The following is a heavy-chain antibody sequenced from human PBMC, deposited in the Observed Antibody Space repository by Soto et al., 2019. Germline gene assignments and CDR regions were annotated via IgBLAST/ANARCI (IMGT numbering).Heavy chain of an antibody. CDR1: GYIFTGYH. CDR2: INPNTGGT. D-gene: IGHD2-15*01. Sequence: QVQLVQSGAEVKKPGASMKVSCKASGYIFTGYHMHWVRQAPGQGLEWMGWINPNTGGTNFAQKFQGRVTMTRDTSISTAYRELSRLRSDDTAVYYCAREGGYCSGGSCAFDYWGQGTLVTVS. J-gene: IGHJ4*02. V-gene: IGHV1-2*02. CDR3: AREGGYCSGGSCAFDY.